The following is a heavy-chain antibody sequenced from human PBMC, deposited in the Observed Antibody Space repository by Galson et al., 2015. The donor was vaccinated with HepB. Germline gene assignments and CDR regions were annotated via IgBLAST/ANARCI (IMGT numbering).Heavy chain of an antibody. D-gene: IGHD1-26*01. V-gene: IGHV3-53*04. CDR3: ARGIGAAGGMDV. CDR2: IYSGGNT. J-gene: IGHJ6*02. Sequence: SLRLSCAASGFTVSSIYMSWVRQAPGKGLEWVSVIYSGGNTYYADSVKGRFTISRHNSKNMLYLQMNSLRAEDTAVYYCARGIGAAGGMDVWGQGTRSPSP. CDR1: GFTVSSIY.